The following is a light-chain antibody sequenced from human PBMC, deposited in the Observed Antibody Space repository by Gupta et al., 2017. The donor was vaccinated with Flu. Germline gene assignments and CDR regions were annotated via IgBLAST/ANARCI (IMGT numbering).Light chain of an antibody. J-gene: IGKJ1*01. Sequence: IQLTKPPSSLSASVGDRVTITCRATLDITNFLAWYQQMPGKIPKLLIFAASTLQPGVPSRFSGSGSGTEFTLTISGLQPEDVATYYCQHYRTAPRTFGQGTRVEVQ. CDR1: LDITNF. CDR2: AAS. CDR3: QHYRTAPRT. V-gene: IGKV1-27*01.